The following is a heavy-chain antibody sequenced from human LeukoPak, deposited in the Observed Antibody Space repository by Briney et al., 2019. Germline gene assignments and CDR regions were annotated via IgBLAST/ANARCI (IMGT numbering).Heavy chain of an antibody. J-gene: IGHJ6*03. CDR2: IYYSGST. Sequence: PSETLSLTCTVSGGSISSGGYYWSWIRQHPGKGLEWIGYIYYSGSTYYNPSLKSRVTISVDTSKNQFSLKLNSVTAADTAVYYCARAGAGYYYYMDVWGKGTTVTVSS. CDR3: ARAGAGYYYYMDV. CDR1: GGSISSGGYY. V-gene: IGHV4-31*03. D-gene: IGHD3-10*01.